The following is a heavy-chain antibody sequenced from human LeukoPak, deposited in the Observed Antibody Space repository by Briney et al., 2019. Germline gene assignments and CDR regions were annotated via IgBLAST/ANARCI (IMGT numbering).Heavy chain of an antibody. CDR2: ISSSGSTI. D-gene: IGHD3-22*01. CDR3: ARAGYDSSGPFDY. J-gene: IGHJ4*02. Sequence: PGGSLRLSCAASGFTFSSYSMNWVRQAPGKGLEWVSYISSSGSTIYYADSVKGRFTISRDNAKNSLYLQMNSLRAEDTAVYYCARAGYDSSGPFDYWGQGTLVTVSS. V-gene: IGHV3-48*04. CDR1: GFTFSSYS.